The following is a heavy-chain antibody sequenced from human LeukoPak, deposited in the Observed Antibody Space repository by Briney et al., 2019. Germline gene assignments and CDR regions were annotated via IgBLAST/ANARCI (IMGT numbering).Heavy chain of an antibody. J-gene: IGHJ4*02. V-gene: IGHV1-2*02. CDR2: INPNSGGT. Sequence: ASVKVSCKASGYTFTGYYMHWVRQAPGQGLEWMGWINPNSGGTNYAQKFLGRVTMTRDISISTAYMVLSRLRSDDTAVYYCARGRRTEANLDYWGQGTLVTVSS. D-gene: IGHD3/OR15-3a*01. CDR3: ARGRRTEANLDY. CDR1: GYTFTGYY.